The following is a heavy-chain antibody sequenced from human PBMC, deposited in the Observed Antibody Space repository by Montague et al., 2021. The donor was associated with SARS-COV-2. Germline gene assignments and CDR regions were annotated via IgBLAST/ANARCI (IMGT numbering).Heavy chain of an antibody. V-gene: IGHV4-59*01. Sequence: SETLSLTCTVSGGPISRNYWNWIRQPPGKGLEWIGYIYYSGTTNCNPSLKSRVTMSVDTSKNQFSLKLNSVTAADTAVYYCARGGGNSVDHYYDGMDVWGLGTTVTVSS. J-gene: IGHJ6*02. CDR1: GGPISRNY. CDR2: IYYSGTT. CDR3: ARGGGNSVDHYYDGMDV. D-gene: IGHD4-23*01.